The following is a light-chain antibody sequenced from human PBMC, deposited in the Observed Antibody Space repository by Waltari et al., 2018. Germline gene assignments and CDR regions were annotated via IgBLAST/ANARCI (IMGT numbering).Light chain of an antibody. CDR3: RQALHTPIT. J-gene: IGKJ5*01. CDR1: QSLLHSNGYNS. CDR2: LGS. Sequence: DIVMTQSPLSLPVPPGEPAPISCRSSQSLLHSNGYNSLHWYLQTPGQSPQLLIHLGSNRASGVPDRFMCSGSGTDVTVKISRVEAEDVGVFDCRQALHTPITFGQGTRLEIK. V-gene: IGKV2-28*01.